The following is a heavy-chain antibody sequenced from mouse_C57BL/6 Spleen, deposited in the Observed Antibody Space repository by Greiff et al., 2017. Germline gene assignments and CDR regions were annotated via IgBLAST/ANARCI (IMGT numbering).Heavy chain of an antibody. CDR2: ISYDGSN. CDR1: GYSITRGYY. J-gene: IGHJ4*01. D-gene: IGHD3-1*01. V-gene: IGHV3-6*01. Sequence: EVKLQESGPGLVKPSQSLSLTCSVTGYSITRGYYWNWIRQFPGNKLVWMGYISYDGSNNYNPSLKNRISITREPSKNQFFLTLKSVTTDDTATYYCSRKHRPYAMDYWGQGTSVTVSS. CDR3: SRKHRPYAMDY.